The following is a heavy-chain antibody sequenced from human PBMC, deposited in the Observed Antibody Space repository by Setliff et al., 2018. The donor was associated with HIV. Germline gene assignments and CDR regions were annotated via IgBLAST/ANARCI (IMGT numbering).Heavy chain of an antibody. CDR3: ARDLGVSYRHYIKGNYFDN. CDR2: IGPYNGRT. J-gene: IGHJ4*02. Sequence: ASVKVSCKTSGYMFIAYGMSWVRRAPGQGLEWMGWIGPYNGRTEYAQEFQGRVSLTIDTSTSTVYMELTNLRSDDTAVYYCARDLGVSYRHYIKGNYFDNWGQGTLVTVSS. D-gene: IGHD3-16*02. CDR1: GYMFIAYG. V-gene: IGHV1-18*01.